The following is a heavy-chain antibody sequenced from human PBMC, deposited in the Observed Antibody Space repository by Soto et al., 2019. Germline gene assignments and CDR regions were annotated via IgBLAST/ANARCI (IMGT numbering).Heavy chain of an antibody. D-gene: IGHD3-16*01. J-gene: IGHJ6*02. Sequence: GGSLRLSCAASGFTSSSYAMHWVRQAPGKGLEWVAVISYDGSNKYYADSVKGRFTISRDNSKNTLYLQMNSLRAEDTAVYYCARDGGGSLYSSYATDVWGQGPTVTVSS. CDR3: ARDGGGSLYSSYATDV. V-gene: IGHV3-30-3*01. CDR1: GFTSSSYA. CDR2: ISYDGSNK.